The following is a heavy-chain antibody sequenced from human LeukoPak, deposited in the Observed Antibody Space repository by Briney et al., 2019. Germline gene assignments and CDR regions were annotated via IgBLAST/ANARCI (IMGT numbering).Heavy chain of an antibody. D-gene: IGHD4-17*01. V-gene: IGHV1-2*06. J-gene: IGHJ4*02. CDR2: INPNSGGT. Sequence: ASVKVSCKASGYTFTGYYMHWVRQAPGQGLEWMGRINPNSGGTNYAQKFEGRVTMTRVTSISTAYMELSRLRSEDTAVYSCARVASGWGMTTNYWGQGTLVTVSS. CDR1: GYTFTGYY. CDR3: ARVASGWGMTTNY.